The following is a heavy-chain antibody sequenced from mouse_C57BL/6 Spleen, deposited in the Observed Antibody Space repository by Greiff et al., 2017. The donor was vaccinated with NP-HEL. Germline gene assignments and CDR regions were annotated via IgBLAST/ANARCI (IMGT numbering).Heavy chain of an antibody. CDR3: ARETKSTEGYAMDY. CDR2: INPGSGGT. D-gene: IGHD1-3*01. J-gene: IGHJ4*01. V-gene: IGHV1-54*01. CDR1: GYAFTNYL. Sequence: VQLVESGAELVRPGTSVKVSCKASGYAFTNYLIEWVKQRPGQGLEWIGVINPGSGGTNYNEKFKGKATLTADKSSSTAYMQLSSLTSEDSAVYFCARETKSTEGYAMDYWGQGTSVTVSS.